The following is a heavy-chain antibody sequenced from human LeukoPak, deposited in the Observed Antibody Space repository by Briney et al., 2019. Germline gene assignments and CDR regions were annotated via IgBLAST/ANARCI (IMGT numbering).Heavy chain of an antibody. J-gene: IGHJ4*02. CDR3: ARDYEYSSSSGFDY. D-gene: IGHD6-6*01. V-gene: IGHV3-21*01. CDR1: GFTFSTSW. CDR2: ISSSSSYI. Sequence: GGSLRLSCAASGFTFSTSWMNWVRQAPGKGLEWVSSISSSSSYIYYADSVKGRFTISRDNAKNSLYLQMNSLRAEDTAVYYCARDYEYSSSSGFDYWGQGTLVTVSS.